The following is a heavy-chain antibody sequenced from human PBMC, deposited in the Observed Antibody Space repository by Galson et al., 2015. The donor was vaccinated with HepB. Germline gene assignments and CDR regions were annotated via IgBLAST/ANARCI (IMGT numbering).Heavy chain of an antibody. D-gene: IGHD3-3*01. CDR1: GFTFSSYG. Sequence: SLRLSCAASGFTFSSYGMHWVRQAPGKGLEWVAVIWYDGSNKYYADSEKGRFTISRDNSKNTLYLQMNSLRAEDTAVYYCARGFKYGFWSGYFHPLDYWGQGTLVTVSS. J-gene: IGHJ4*02. CDR2: IWYDGSNK. V-gene: IGHV3-33*01. CDR3: ARGFKYGFWSGYFHPLDY.